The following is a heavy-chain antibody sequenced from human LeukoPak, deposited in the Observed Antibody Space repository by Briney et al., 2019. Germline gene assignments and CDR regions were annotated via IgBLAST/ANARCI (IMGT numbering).Heavy chain of an antibody. V-gene: IGHV3-48*04. D-gene: IGHD6-13*01. CDR2: SSSSSTI. Sequence: SSSSSTIYYADSVKGRFTISRDNAKNSLYLQMNSLRAEDTAVYYCASSRGYSSSWYGAFDIWGQGTMVTVSS. J-gene: IGHJ3*02. CDR3: ASSRGYSSSWYGAFDI.